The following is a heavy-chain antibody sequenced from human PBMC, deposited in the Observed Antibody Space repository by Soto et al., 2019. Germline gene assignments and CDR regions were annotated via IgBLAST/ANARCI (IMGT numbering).Heavy chain of an antibody. V-gene: IGHV3-30-3*01. Sequence: GGSLRLPCAAFGLTYSTYNMHGARPAPGKGLEWVAVISYDGHNKFYADSVKGRFTISSDRTNDPLYAQIHKLRADDTAVHYCTECSCPTIFEVCDIAFDIWGQGTLVTVSS. D-gene: IGHD3-3*01. CDR3: TECSCPTIFEVCDIAFDI. CDR2: ISYDGHNK. CDR1: GLTYSTYN. J-gene: IGHJ4*01.